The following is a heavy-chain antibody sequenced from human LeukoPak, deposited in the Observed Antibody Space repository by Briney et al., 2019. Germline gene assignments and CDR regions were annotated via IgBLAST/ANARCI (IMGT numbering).Heavy chain of an antibody. D-gene: IGHD7-27*01. J-gene: IGHJ1*01. CDR1: GFTFSTYW. V-gene: IGHV3-74*01. Sequence: PGGSLRLSCAVSGFTFSTYWMHWVRQAPGKGLVWVSRINTDGTTTTYADSVKGRFTISRDNAKNTLYLQMDSLRADDTAVYYCARDTGGCDGHWGQGTLVTVSS. CDR3: ARDTGGCDGH. CDR2: INTDGTTT.